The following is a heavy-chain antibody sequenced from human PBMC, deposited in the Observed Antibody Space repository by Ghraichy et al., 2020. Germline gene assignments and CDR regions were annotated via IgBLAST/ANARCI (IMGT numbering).Heavy chain of an antibody. CDR3: ARRAMGDSSGYYSLGY. CDR1: GYTFTGYY. Sequence: ASVKVSCKASGYTFTGYYMHWVRQAPGQGLEWMGWINPNSGGTNYAQKFQGRVTMTRDTSISTAYMELSRLRSDDTAVYYCARRAMGDSSGYYSLGYWGQGTLVTVSS. D-gene: IGHD3-22*01. J-gene: IGHJ4*02. V-gene: IGHV1-2*02. CDR2: INPNSGGT.